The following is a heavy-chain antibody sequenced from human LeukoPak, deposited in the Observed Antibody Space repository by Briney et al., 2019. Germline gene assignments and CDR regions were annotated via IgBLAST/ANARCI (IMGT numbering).Heavy chain of an antibody. D-gene: IGHD6-19*01. Sequence: SETLSLTCTVSGGSICSYFWSWIRQPPGKGLEWIGYIYYSGSTNYNPSLKSRVTMSVDTSKNQFSLKLSSVTAADTAVYYCARIDRAVAGTIDYWGQGTLVTVSS. CDR1: GGSICSYF. J-gene: IGHJ4*02. CDR2: IYYSGST. V-gene: IGHV4-59*08. CDR3: ARIDRAVAGTIDY.